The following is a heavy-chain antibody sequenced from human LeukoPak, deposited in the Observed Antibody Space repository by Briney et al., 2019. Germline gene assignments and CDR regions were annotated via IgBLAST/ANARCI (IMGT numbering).Heavy chain of an antibody. CDR2: VYNSGIT. CDR1: GGSISSHY. J-gene: IGHJ4*02. D-gene: IGHD6-25*01. CDR3: ARSRGLAGAATVIDY. V-gene: IGHV4-59*08. Sequence: SETLSLTCTVSGGSISSHYWSWIRQPPGKGLEWIGYVYNSGITDYNPSLKSRLTISVDTSKNQFSLKLSSMTAADTAVYYCARSRGLAGAATVIDYWGQGTLVTVSS.